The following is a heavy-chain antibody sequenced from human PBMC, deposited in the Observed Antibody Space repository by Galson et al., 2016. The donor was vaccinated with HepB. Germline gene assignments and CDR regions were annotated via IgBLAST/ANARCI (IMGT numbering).Heavy chain of an antibody. J-gene: IGHJ4*02. CDR3: ARLEEGVAAAGTPTNFDY. Sequence: SETLSLTCTVSGGSISSSNWWSWVRQPPGKGLEWIGEIYHSGITNYNPSLKSRVTISVDKSKNQFSLKLSSVTAADTAVYYCARLEEGVAAAGTPTNFDYWGQGTLVTVSS. CDR1: GGSISSSNW. CDR2: IYHSGIT. V-gene: IGHV4-4*02. D-gene: IGHD6-13*01.